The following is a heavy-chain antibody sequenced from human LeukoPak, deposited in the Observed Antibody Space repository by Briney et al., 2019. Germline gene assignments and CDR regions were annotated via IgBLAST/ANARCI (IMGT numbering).Heavy chain of an antibody. CDR2: VSPSHTTR. J-gene: IGHJ3*02. V-gene: IGHV1-18*01. CDR1: GYPFWQYS. CDR3: ARDYILPLETDNGDGFAI. Sequence: ASVKVSCKASGYPFWQYSISWVRQAPGKGFEWIGWVSPSHTTRVYAQEFRGRVTMTADTNTNTVSMELRSLRFDDTAVYFCARDYILPLETDNGDGFAIWGQGTVVTVS. D-gene: IGHD3-3*02.